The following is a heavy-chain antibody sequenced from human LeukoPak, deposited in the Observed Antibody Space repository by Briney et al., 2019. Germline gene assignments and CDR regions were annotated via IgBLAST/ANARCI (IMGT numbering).Heavy chain of an antibody. CDR2: LSGSGGST. V-gene: IGHV3-23*01. CDR1: GFTFRSYV. D-gene: IGHD1-1*01. CDR3: AREYGGGTYLAFDI. Sequence: PGGSLRLSCAASGFTFRSYVMNWVRQTPGKGLEWVSALSGSGGSTNYAGSVTGRFIISRDNSKNTLYLQMNSLRAEDTAVYYCAREYGGGTYLAFDIWGRGTMVTVSS. J-gene: IGHJ3*02.